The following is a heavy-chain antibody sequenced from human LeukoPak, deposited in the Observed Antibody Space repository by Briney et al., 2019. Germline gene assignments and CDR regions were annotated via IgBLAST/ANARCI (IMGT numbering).Heavy chain of an antibody. CDR2: ISYDGSNK. CDR3: AKGKGSGSPYYFDY. D-gene: IGHD3-10*01. J-gene: IGHJ4*02. CDR1: GFTFSSYA. V-gene: IGHV3-30*04. Sequence: GGSLRLSCAASGFTFSSYAMHWVRQAPGKGLEWVAVISYDGSNKYYADSVKGRFTISRDNSKNTLYLQMNSLRAEDTAVYYCAKGKGSGSPYYFDYWGQGTLVTVSS.